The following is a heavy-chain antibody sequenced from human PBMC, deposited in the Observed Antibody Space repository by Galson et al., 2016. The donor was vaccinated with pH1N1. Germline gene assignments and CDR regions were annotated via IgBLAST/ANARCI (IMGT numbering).Heavy chain of an antibody. J-gene: IGHJ4*02. CDR3: LRHPRFSSRRAVDFDY. CDR2: IYYSGIT. Sequence: ETLSLTCSVSGGSTKSSDYYWGWVRQPPGEGLEWIASIYYSGITYYKASLKSRLLISVDTSKNQFSLRLTSVTAADTAVYYCLRHPRFSSRRAVDFDYWGQGIQVIVSS. V-gene: IGHV4-39*01. CDR1: GGSTKSSDYY.